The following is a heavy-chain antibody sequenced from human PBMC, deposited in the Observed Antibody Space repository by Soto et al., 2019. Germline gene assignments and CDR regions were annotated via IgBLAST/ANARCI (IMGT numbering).Heavy chain of an antibody. V-gene: IGHV3-48*02. CDR3: ARARGSRWYGGLNWFDP. J-gene: IGHJ5*02. CDR1: GFTFSSYS. D-gene: IGHD6-13*01. CDR2: ISSSSSTI. Sequence: EVQLVESGGGLVQPGGSLRLSCAASGFTFSSYSMNWVRQAPGKGLEWVSYISSSSSTIYYADSVKGRFTISRDNAKNSLYLQMNRLRDEDTAVYYCARARGSRWYGGLNWFDPWGQGTLVTVSS.